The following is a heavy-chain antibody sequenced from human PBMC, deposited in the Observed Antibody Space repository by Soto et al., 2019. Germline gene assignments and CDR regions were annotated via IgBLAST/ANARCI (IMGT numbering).Heavy chain of an antibody. V-gene: IGHV1-46*01. Sequence: GASVKVSCKASGYTFTVYYMHWVRQAPGQGLEWLGWINPSGGSTSYAQKFQGRVTMTRDTSTSTVYMELSSLRSEDTAVYYCAREGYSGSYSIASFAFDIWGQGTMVTLSS. J-gene: IGHJ3*02. CDR1: GYTFTVYY. CDR2: INPSGGST. CDR3: AREGYSGSYSIASFAFDI. D-gene: IGHD1-26*01.